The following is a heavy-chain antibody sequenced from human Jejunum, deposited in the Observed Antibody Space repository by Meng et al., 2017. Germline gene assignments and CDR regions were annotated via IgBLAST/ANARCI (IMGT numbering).Heavy chain of an antibody. CDR3: ASRPVGIRTYYFDC. V-gene: IGHV4-4*02. Sequence: VLLQGSGPGLVKPSGNPSLTCAVSGGSITSTKWWSCVRQTPGKGLEWIGEVFHSGTPNYNPSLMSRLTMSVDKSKNQFSLNLTSVTAADTAVYYCASRPVGIRTYYFDCWGQGTLVTVSS. CDR1: GGSITSTKW. D-gene: IGHD2-21*01. CDR2: VFHSGTP. J-gene: IGHJ4*02.